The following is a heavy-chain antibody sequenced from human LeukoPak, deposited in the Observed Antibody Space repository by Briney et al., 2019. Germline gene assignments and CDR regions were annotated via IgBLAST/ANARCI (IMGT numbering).Heavy chain of an antibody. D-gene: IGHD6-13*01. CDR3: ARRIAAAGTGRGWFDP. J-gene: IGHJ5*02. CDR2: IYHSGST. V-gene: IGHV4-30-2*01. CDR1: GGSISSGGYS. Sequence: SETLSLTCAVSGGSISSGGYSWSWVRQPPGKGLEWIGYIYHSGSTYYNPSLKSRVTISVDRSKTQFSLKLSSVTAADTAVYYCARRIAAAGTGRGWFDPWGQGTLVTVSS.